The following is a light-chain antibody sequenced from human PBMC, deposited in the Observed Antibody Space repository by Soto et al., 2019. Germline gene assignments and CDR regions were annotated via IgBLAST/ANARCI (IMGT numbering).Light chain of an antibody. CDR2: GAS. Sequence: ETVLTQSPGTLSLSPGERVTLSCRASQRVCNRCLAWYQQKPGQSPRLLIYGASTRATGIPDRFSGSGSGTDFTLPISRLEPEDFAVYYCQHYGTTPWTFGQGTKVGIK. V-gene: IGKV3-20*01. CDR3: QHYGTTPWT. CDR1: QRVCNRC. J-gene: IGKJ1*01.